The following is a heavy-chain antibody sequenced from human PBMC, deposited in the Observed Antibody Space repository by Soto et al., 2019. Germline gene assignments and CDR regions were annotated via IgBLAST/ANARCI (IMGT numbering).Heavy chain of an antibody. CDR1: GFTFSSYA. Sequence: GGSLRLSCSASGFTFSSYAMHWVRQAPGKGLEYVSAISSNGGSTYYADSVKGRFTISRDNSKNTLYLQMSSLRAEDTAVYYCGNSRYSSGWSGLFDYWGQGTLVTVSS. V-gene: IGHV3-64D*06. D-gene: IGHD6-19*01. CDR2: ISSNGGST. CDR3: GNSRYSSGWSGLFDY. J-gene: IGHJ4*02.